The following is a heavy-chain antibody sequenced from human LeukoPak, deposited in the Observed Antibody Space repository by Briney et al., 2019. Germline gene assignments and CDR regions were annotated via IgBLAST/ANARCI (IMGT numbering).Heavy chain of an antibody. CDR1: GFTFSSYA. CDR2: ISGSGGST. CDR3: AKDVVRTGAYLDY. V-gene: IGHV3-23*01. J-gene: IGHJ4*02. Sequence: PGGSLRLPCAASGFTFSSYAMSWVRQAPGKGLEWVSAISGSGGSTYYADSVKGRFTISRDNSKNTLYLQMNSLRAEDTAVYYCAKDVVRTGAYLDYWGQGTLVTVSS. D-gene: IGHD7-27*01.